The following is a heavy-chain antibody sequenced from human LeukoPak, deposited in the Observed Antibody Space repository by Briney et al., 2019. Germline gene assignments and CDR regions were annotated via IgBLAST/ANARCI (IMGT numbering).Heavy chain of an antibody. J-gene: IGHJ6*01. D-gene: IGHD1-26*01. CDR2: ISGSGDNT. V-gene: IGHV3-23*01. CDR3: AKMKGHPLPKYYMDV. CDR1: GFTFSSYW. Sequence: GGSLRLSCAASGFTFSSYWMSWVRRTPGKGLEWVSGISGSGDNTLYADSVKGRFTISRDNSKNTLYLEMNSLRAEDTAIYYCAKMKGHPLPKYYMDVWGQGTTVTVSS.